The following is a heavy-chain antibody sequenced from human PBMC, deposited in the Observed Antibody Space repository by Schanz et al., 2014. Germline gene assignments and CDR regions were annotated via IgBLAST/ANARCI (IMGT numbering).Heavy chain of an antibody. Sequence: VQLVESGGGLVQPGGSLRLSCSASGFTFSSYSMYWVRQAPGKGLEWVALISYDGSSKNHADSVQGRFTISRDNSKNALYLQMDSLRAEDTAVYYCARGIITMVRGGDVGAFDIWGQGTMVTVSS. CDR3: ARGIITMVRGGDVGAFDI. V-gene: IGHV3-30*04. CDR1: GFTFSSYS. D-gene: IGHD3-10*01. J-gene: IGHJ3*02. CDR2: ISYDGSSK.